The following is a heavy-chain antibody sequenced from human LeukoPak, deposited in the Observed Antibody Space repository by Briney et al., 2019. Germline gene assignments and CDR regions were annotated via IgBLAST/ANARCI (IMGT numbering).Heavy chain of an antibody. D-gene: IGHD3-10*01. CDR2: ISGSGGST. J-gene: IGHJ4*02. V-gene: IGHV3-23*01. Sequence: GGSLRLSCAASGFTFSSYAMSWVRQAPGKGLEWVSAISGSGGSTYYADSMKGRFTISRDNSKNTLYLQMNSLRAEDTAVYYCAKGGVLWFGELSYFDYWGQGTLVTVSS. CDR3: AKGGVLWFGELSYFDY. CDR1: GFTFSSYA.